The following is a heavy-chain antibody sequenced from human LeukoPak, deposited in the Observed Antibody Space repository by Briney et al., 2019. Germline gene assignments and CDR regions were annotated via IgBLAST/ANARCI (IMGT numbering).Heavy chain of an antibody. V-gene: IGHV3-23*01. CDR3: AKSMIRGVNDAFDI. D-gene: IGHD3-10*01. CDR1: GFTFSSYG. Sequence: GGSLRPSCAASGFTFSSYGMSWVRQAPGKGLEWDSGISIIGDGTYYADSEKGRFIISRDNSKNTLYLQMNSLRAEDTAVYYCAKSMIRGVNDAFDIWGQGTMVTVSS. J-gene: IGHJ3*02. CDR2: ISIIGDGT.